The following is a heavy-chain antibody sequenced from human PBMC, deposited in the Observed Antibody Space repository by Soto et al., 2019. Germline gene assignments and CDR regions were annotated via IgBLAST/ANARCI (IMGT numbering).Heavy chain of an antibody. Sequence: SETLSLTCTVSGASISSNDYYWGWIRQPPGKGLEWIGSIYYSGSTYYNPSLKSRVTISVDTSKNQLSLTLNSVTAADTAVYFCARHVGAIFGVVIINYYGLDVWGQGTTVTVSS. CDR1: GASISSNDYY. CDR3: ARHVGAIFGVVIINYYGLDV. D-gene: IGHD3-3*01. CDR2: IYYSGST. V-gene: IGHV4-39*01. J-gene: IGHJ6*02.